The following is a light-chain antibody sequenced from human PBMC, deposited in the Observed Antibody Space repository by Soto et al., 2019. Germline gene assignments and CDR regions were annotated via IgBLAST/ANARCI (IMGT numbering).Light chain of an antibody. CDR1: QSLLQTNGNTY. CDR2: LGS. CDR3: MQALQTAFT. J-gene: IGKJ5*01. Sequence: DIVMSQSPLSLSVTPGEPASISCRSSQSLLQTNGNTYLDWYLQKPGQSPQLLIYLGSYRASGVPDRFSGSGSGTDFTLKISRVEAEDVGVYYCMQALQTAFTFGRGTRLDIK. V-gene: IGKV2-28*01.